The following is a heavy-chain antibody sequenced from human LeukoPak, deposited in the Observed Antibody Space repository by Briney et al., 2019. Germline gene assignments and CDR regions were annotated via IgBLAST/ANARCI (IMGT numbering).Heavy chain of an antibody. J-gene: IGHJ4*02. V-gene: IGHV3-74*01. CDR1: GFSFRNYW. CDR3: VRGYCSSTTCPTLYYY. CDR2: INNDGSTT. D-gene: IGHD2-2*01. Sequence: GGSLRLSCAASGFSFRNYWMHWVRQVPGKGLVWVSRINNDGSTTSYADSVKGRFTISRDNAKNTLYLQMNSLRAEGTAMYYCVRGYCSSTTCPTLYYYWGQGTLVTVSS.